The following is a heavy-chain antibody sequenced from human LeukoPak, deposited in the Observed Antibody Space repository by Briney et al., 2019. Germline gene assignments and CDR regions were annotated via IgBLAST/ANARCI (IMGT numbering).Heavy chain of an antibody. V-gene: IGHV1-18*01. Sequence: GASVKVSCKTSGYTFTTYGIIWVRQAPGQGLEWMGWISAYNGNTNYAQNVQGRVTMTTDTSTSTAYMELRSLRSDDTALYYCARWLRGYNDWFDPWGQGTLVTVSS. CDR3: ARWLRGYNDWFDP. CDR2: ISAYNGNT. D-gene: IGHD3-22*01. J-gene: IGHJ5*02. CDR1: GYTFTTYG.